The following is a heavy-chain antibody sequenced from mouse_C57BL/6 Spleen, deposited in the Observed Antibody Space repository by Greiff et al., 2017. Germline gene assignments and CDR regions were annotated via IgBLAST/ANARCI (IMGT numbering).Heavy chain of an antibody. D-gene: IGHD2-1*01. CDR1: GYTFTSYW. Sequence: QVQLQQPGAELVKPGASVKLSCKASGYTFTSYWMHWVKQRPGQGLEWIGMIHPNSGSTNYNEKFKSKATLTVDKSSSTAYMQLSSLTSEDSAVYYCARGGGNYDAFAYWGQGTLVTVSA. CDR3: ARGGGNYDAFAY. CDR2: IHPNSGST. V-gene: IGHV1-64*01. J-gene: IGHJ3*01.